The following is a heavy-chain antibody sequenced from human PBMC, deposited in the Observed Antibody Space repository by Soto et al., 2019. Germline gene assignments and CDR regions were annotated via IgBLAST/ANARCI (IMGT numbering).Heavy chain of an antibody. CDR1: GYTFTSYD. D-gene: IGHD3-9*01. Sequence: ASVKVSCKASGYTFTSYDINWVRQATGQGLEWMGWMNPNSGNTGYAQKFQGRVTMSRNTSICTAYMELSSLRSEDTAVYYCARLVVPAALDDYDILTGYYTPDAFDIWGQGTMVTVSS. CDR2: MNPNSGNT. J-gene: IGHJ3*02. V-gene: IGHV1-8*01. CDR3: ARLVVPAALDDYDILTGYYTPDAFDI.